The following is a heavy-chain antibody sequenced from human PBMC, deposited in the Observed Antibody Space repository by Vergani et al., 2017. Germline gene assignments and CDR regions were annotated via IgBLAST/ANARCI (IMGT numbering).Heavy chain of an antibody. V-gene: IGHV3-23*01. Sequence: EVQLLESGGALVQPGGSLRFSCAASGFTFSSYVMNWVRQAPGKGLEWVSSISESDGRTFYADSVKGRFTIARDNAKNSLYLQMNSLRAEDTAVYYCARYNAEPYFDYWGQGTLVTVSS. J-gene: IGHJ4*02. CDR2: ISESDGRT. D-gene: IGHD5-18*01. CDR1: GFTFSSYV. CDR3: ARYNAEPYFDY.